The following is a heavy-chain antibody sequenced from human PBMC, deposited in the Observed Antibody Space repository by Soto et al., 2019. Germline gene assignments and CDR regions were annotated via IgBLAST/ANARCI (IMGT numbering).Heavy chain of an antibody. CDR3: ARAYYYGSGSYSETLWFDP. D-gene: IGHD3-10*01. CDR2: IYHSGST. V-gene: IGHV4-30-2*01. J-gene: IGHJ5*02. CDR1: GGSISSGGYS. Sequence: SETLSLTCAVSGGSISSGGYSWSWIRQPPGKGLEWIGYIYHSGSTYYNPSLKSRVTISVDRSKNQFSLKLSSVTAADTAVYYCARAYYYGSGSYSETLWFDPWGQGTLVTVSS.